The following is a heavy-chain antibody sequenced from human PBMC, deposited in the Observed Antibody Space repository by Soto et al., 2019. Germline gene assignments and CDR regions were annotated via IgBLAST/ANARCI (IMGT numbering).Heavy chain of an antibody. Sequence: GGSLRLSCAASGFTFSSYAMSWVRQAPGKGLEWVSAISGSGGSTYYADSVKGRSTITRDNAKNTLYLQMNSLRAEDTDVYYCAKDHRSGNYQNPSVDYWGQGTLVTVSS. CDR2: ISGSGGST. CDR3: AKDHRSGNYQNPSVDY. V-gene: IGHV3-23*01. D-gene: IGHD1-26*01. CDR1: GFTFSSYA. J-gene: IGHJ4*02.